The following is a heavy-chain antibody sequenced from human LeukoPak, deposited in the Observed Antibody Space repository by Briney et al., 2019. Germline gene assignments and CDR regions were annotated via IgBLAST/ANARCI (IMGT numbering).Heavy chain of an antibody. CDR1: GYTFTGYY. Sequence: GASVKVSCKASGYTFTGYYMHWVRQAPGQGLEWMGRINPNSGGTNYAQKFQGRVTMTRDTSISTAYMELSRLRSDDTAVYYCARDRRVRATAPDYGGQGTLVTVSS. J-gene: IGHJ4*02. CDR3: ARDRRVRATAPDY. V-gene: IGHV1-2*06. D-gene: IGHD1-26*01. CDR2: INPNSGGT.